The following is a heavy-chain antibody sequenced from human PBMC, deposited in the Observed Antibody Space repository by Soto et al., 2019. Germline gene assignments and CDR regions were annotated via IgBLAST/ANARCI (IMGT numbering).Heavy chain of an antibody. CDR3: ARALGPYCSENRCHSSFDY. V-gene: IGHV1-2*02. CDR2: VNPNNGGT. J-gene: IGHJ4*02. Sequence: GASVKVSCKASGYTFTDYYLHWVRQAPGQGLEWMGWVNPNNGGTSYAQRFQGRVTMTRDTSFSTAYMELSRLRSDDTAVYYCARALGPYCSENRCHSSFDYWGQGALVTVSS. D-gene: IGHD2-15*01. CDR1: GYTFTDYY.